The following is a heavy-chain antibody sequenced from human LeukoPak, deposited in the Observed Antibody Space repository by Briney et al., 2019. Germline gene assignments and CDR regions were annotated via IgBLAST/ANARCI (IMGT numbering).Heavy chain of an antibody. V-gene: IGHV3-30*04. Sequence: PGGSLRLSCAASGFTFSSYAMHWVRQAPGKGLEWVALISSDGSHKYHADSVKGRFTISRDNSKNTLYLQMNSLRAEDTAVYYCAKDTTRVGLGQWGQGTLVTVSS. D-gene: IGHD1-14*01. J-gene: IGHJ4*02. CDR2: ISSDGSHK. CDR1: GFTFSSYA. CDR3: AKDTTRVGLGQ.